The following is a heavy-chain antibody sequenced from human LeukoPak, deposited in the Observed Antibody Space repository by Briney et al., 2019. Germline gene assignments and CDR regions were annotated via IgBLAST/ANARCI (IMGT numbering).Heavy chain of an antibody. Sequence: ASVKVSCKASGYTFTGYYMHWVRQAPGQGLEWMGWINAGNGNTKYSQKFQGRVTITRDTSASTAYMELSSLRSEDTSVYYCARSSGDLYYYYYAMDVWGQGTTVTVSS. CDR3: ARSSGDLYYYYYAMDV. CDR2: INAGNGNT. V-gene: IGHV1-3*01. CDR1: GYTFTGYY. J-gene: IGHJ6*02. D-gene: IGHD3-22*01.